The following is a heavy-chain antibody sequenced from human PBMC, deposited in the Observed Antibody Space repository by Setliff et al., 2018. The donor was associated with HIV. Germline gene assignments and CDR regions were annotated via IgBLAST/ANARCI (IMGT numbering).Heavy chain of an antibody. D-gene: IGHD6-19*01. Sequence: SETLSLTCTVSGGSISSTSYNWGWIRQPPGKGLEWIGNIYYSGGTDYHPSLKSRVTISVDTSKNQFSLKLGSVTAADTAVYFCARRFEQWLAFDYWGQGTLVTVSS. CDR2: IYYSGGT. CDR3: ARRFEQWLAFDY. J-gene: IGHJ4*02. V-gene: IGHV4-39*01. CDR1: GGSISSTSYN.